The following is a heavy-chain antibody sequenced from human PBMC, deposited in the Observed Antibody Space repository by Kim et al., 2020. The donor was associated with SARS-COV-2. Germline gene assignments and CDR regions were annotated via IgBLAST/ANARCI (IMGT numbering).Heavy chain of an antibody. J-gene: IGHJ6*02. D-gene: IGHD3-22*01. CDR2: INHSGST. Sequence: SETLSLTCAVYGGSFSGYYWSWIRQPPGKGLEWIGEINHSGSTNYNPSLKSRVTISVDTSKNQFSLKLSSVTAADTAVYYCARGYYDSSGYYYYYYYGMDVWGQGTTVTVSS. CDR1: GGSFSGYY. CDR3: ARGYYDSSGYYYYYYYGMDV. V-gene: IGHV4-34*01.